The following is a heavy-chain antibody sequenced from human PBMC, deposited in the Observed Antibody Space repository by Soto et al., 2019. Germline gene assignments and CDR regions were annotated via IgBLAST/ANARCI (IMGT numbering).Heavy chain of an antibody. CDR2: ISYDGSNK. D-gene: IGHD6-19*01. CDR3: VAGQYFFDY. V-gene: IGHV3-30*03. Sequence: QVQLVESGGGVVQPGRSLRLSCAASGFSFSSYGMQWVRQAPGKGLEWVAVISYDGSNKYYADSVKDRFTISRDNSKKPLYLQMNSLRADDTAVYYGVAGQYFFDYCGQGTLVTVSS. CDR1: GFSFSSYG. J-gene: IGHJ4*02.